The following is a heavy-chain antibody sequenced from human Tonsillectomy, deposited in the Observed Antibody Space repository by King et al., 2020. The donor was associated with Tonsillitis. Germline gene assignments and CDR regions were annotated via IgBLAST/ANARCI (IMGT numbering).Heavy chain of an antibody. V-gene: IGHV3-74*03. CDR1: GFTFSSSW. CDR3: VRGAPFDK. Sequence: VQLVESGGGLVQPGGSLRLSCAASGFTFSSSWMHWVRQAPGKGLVWVSRVQNDGNNIMYADSVKGRFYISRDNAKNTLYLQMNSLRTEDTAVYYCVRGAPFDKWGQGSLGTGSS. J-gene: IGHJ4*02. CDR2: VQNDGNNI.